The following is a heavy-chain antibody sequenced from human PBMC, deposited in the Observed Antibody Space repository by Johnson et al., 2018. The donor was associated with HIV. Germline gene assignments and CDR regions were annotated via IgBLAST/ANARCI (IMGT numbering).Heavy chain of an antibody. D-gene: IGHD1-14*01. CDR1: GFTFGDYA. Sequence: VQLVESGGGLVQPGRSLRLSCTASGFTFGDYAMSWVRQAPGKGLEWVGFIRSKASGGTTEYAASVKGRFTISRDDSKSIAYLQMNSLKTEDTAVYYCTRAEWHDAFDIWGQGTMVTVSS. V-gene: IGHV3-49*04. CDR3: TRAEWHDAFDI. J-gene: IGHJ3*02. CDR2: IRSKASGGTT.